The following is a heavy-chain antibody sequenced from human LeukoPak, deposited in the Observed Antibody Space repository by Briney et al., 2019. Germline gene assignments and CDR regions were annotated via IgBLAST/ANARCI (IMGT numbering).Heavy chain of an antibody. D-gene: IGHD1-26*01. CDR1: GYTFTNYG. V-gene: IGHV1-18*01. Sequence: GASVKVSCTASGYTFTNYGISWVRQAPGQGLEWMGWISAYNGNTNYAQKLQGRVTMTTDTSTSTAYMELRSLRSDDTAVYYCARDRGKLHLDYWGQRTLVTVSS. J-gene: IGHJ4*02. CDR3: ARDRGKLHLDY. CDR2: ISAYNGNT.